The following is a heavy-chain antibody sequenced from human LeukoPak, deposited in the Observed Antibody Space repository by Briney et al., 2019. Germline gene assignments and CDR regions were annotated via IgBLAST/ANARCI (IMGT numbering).Heavy chain of an antibody. CDR2: IYYSGST. CDR3: ARRMGYCTNGVCYGRFDY. D-gene: IGHD2-8*01. CDR1: GSSISSYY. Sequence: SETLSLTCTVAGSSISSYYWSWIRQPPGKGLEWIGYIYYSGSTNYNPSLKSRVTISVDTSKNQFSLKLSSVTAADTAVYYCARRMGYCTNGVCYGRFDYWGQGTLVTVSS. J-gene: IGHJ4*02. V-gene: IGHV4-59*08.